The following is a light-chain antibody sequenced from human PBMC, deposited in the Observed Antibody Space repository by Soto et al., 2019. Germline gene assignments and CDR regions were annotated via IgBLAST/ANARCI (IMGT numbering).Light chain of an antibody. V-gene: IGKV3-20*01. CDR1: QSVSSTY. CDR2: GAS. Sequence: EIVLTQSPGTLSLSPGERATLSCRASQSVSSTYLAWYQQKPGQAPRLLIYGASSRATGIPARFIGSGSGTDFTLTISRLAPENFAVYYCQQDGSSPPITFGQGTRLEIK. CDR3: QQDGSSPPIT. J-gene: IGKJ5*01.